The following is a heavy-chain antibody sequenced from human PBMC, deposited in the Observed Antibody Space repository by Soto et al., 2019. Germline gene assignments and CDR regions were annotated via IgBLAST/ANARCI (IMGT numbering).Heavy chain of an antibody. V-gene: IGHV3-33*01. J-gene: IGHJ6*02. CDR3: ARDGSSNHYYYYGMDV. CDR2: IWYDGSNK. CDR1: GFTFSSYG. D-gene: IGHD6-13*01. Sequence: QVQLVESGGGVVQPGRSLRLSWAASGFTFSSYGMHWVRQAPGKGLEWVAVIWYDGSNKYYADSVKGRFTISRDNSKNTLYLQMNSLRAEDTAVYYCARDGSSNHYYYYGMDVWGQGTTVTVSS.